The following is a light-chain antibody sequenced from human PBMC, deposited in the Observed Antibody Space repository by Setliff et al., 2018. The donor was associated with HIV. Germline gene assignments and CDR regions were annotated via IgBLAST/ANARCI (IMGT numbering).Light chain of an antibody. Sequence: QSVLAQPASVSGSPGQSITISCTGTSSDVGSYNFVSWYQQHPGKGPKLMIYDVSNRPSGVSNRFSGSKSGNTASLTISGLQAADEADYYCSSYTSSTPLDVFGTGTKV. V-gene: IGLV2-14*03. CDR3: SSYTSSTPLDV. CDR1: SSDVGSYNF. J-gene: IGLJ1*01. CDR2: DVS.